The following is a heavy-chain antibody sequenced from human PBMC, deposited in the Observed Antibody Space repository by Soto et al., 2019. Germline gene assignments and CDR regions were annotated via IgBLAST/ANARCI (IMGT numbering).Heavy chain of an antibody. D-gene: IGHD6-19*01. V-gene: IGHV1-69*01. CDR2: IIPIFGTA. CDR1: GGTFSSYA. CDR3: ARGTGSSGWYKRDWFAP. J-gene: IGHJ5*02. Sequence: QVQLVQSGAEVKKPGSSVKVSCKASGGTFSSYAISWVRQAPGQWLEWMGGIIPIFGTANYAQKFQGRVTITADESTSTAYMELSSLRSEDTAVYYCARGTGSSGWYKRDWFAPWGQGTLVTVSS.